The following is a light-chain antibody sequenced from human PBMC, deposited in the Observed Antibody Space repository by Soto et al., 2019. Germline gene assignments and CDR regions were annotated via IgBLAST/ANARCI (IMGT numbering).Light chain of an antibody. CDR3: QQYDNWPLP. Sequence: ERVMTQSPATGSVAPGERATLSCRASQSLSSNLAWYQQKPGQSPRLLIYGASTRATGIAARFSGSGSGKEFTLTISRLQSEDFAVYYCQQYDNWPLPFGGGAKVEIK. J-gene: IGKJ4*01. CDR1: QSLSSN. V-gene: IGKV3-15*01. CDR2: GAS.